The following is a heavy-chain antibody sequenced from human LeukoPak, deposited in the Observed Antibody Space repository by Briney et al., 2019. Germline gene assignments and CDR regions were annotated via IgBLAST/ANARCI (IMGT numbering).Heavy chain of an antibody. J-gene: IGHJ3*02. CDR2: INLNSGGT. CDR1: GYTFTGYH. CDR3: ARDEASSKANAFDI. V-gene: IGHV1-2*02. D-gene: IGHD6-6*01. Sequence: ASVKVSCKASGYTFTGYHMHWVRQAPGQGLEWMGWINLNSGGTNYAQKFQGRVTMTRDTSISTAYMELSRLRSDDTAVYYCARDEASSKANAFDIWGQGTMVIVSS.